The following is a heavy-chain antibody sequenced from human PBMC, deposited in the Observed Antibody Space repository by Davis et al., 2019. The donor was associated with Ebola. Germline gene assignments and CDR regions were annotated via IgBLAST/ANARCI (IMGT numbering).Heavy chain of an antibody. CDR3: ARADYSNYATFDY. Sequence: PSETLSLTCTVSGGSISSSSYYWGWIRQPPGKGLEWIGSIYYSGSTYYNPSLKSRVTISVDTSKNQFSLKLSSVTAADTAVYYCARADYSNYATFDYWGQGTLVTVSS. CDR1: GGSISSSSYY. J-gene: IGHJ4*02. V-gene: IGHV4-39*07. D-gene: IGHD4-11*01. CDR2: IYYSGST.